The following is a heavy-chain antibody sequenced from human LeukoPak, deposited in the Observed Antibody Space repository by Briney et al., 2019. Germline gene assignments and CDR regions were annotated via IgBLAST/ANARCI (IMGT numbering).Heavy chain of an antibody. CDR1: GDSITGHY. J-gene: IGHJ3*02. CDR3: ARDRISINALDM. V-gene: IGHV4-59*11. Sequence: SETLSLTCSVSGDSITGHYLTWIRQPPGNGLEWIGYISHIGSTNYNPSLKSRVTISVDTSKNQFSLKLTSVTAADTALYYCARDRISINALDMWAKGQWSPSLQ. CDR2: ISHIGST. D-gene: IGHD1-14*01.